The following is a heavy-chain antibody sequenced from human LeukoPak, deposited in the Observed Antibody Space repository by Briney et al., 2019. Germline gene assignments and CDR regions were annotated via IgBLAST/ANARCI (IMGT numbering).Heavy chain of an antibody. D-gene: IGHD5-12*01. CDR2: IYYSGST. CDR3: ACMLATTRGADY. Sequence: PSETLSLTCTVSGGSINAYYWSWIRQPPGKGLERIGYIYYSGSTNYNPSLKSRVSISVDTSKTHFSLNLRSVTAADTAIYYCACMLATTRGADYWGQGTPVTVSS. J-gene: IGHJ4*02. CDR1: GGSINAYY. V-gene: IGHV4-59*08.